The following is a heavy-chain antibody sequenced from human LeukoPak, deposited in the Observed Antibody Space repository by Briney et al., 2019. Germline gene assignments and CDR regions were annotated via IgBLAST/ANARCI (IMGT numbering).Heavy chain of an antibody. J-gene: IGHJ4*02. D-gene: IGHD3-22*01. CDR3: AKRGVVIRVILVGFHKEAYYFDS. CDR1: GITLSNYG. Sequence: GGSLRLSCAVSGITLSNYGMSWVRQAPGKGLEWVAGISGSGGTTNYAVSVKGRFTISRDNPKNTLFLHMNSLRAEDTAVYFCAKRGVVIRVILVGFHKEAYYFDSWGQGALVTVSS. V-gene: IGHV3-23*01. CDR2: ISGSGGTT.